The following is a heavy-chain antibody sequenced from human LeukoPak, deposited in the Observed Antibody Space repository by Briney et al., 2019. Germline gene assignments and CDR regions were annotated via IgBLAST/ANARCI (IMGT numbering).Heavy chain of an antibody. Sequence: PGRSLRLSCAASGFTFSSYVMHCVRHAPSKGREWVAVISYDGSNEYYADSVKGRSTISRDNSMNTLYLQMNRLRAADTAVYYCARDTGTSYLSSFDYWGQGTLVTVSS. V-gene: IGHV3-30*04. CDR3: ARDTGTSYLSSFDY. D-gene: IGHD6-6*01. CDR2: ISYDGSNE. CDR1: GFTFSSYV. J-gene: IGHJ4*02.